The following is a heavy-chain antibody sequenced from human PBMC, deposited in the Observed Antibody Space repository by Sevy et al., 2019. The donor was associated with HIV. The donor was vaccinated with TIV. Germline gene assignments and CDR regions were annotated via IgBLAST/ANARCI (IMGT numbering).Heavy chain of an antibody. D-gene: IGHD2-15*01. CDR3: AKDIGCSGGSCSIXDYXXXDX. CDR2: ISWNSGSI. CDR1: GFXFDDYA. J-gene: IGHJ6*02. V-gene: IGHV3-9*01. Sequence: GGSLRLSCAASGFXFDDYAMHWVRQAPGKGLEWVSGISWNSGSIGYTDSVKGRFTISRDNAKNSLYLQMNSLRAEDTXXYYCAKDIGCSGGSCSIXDYXXXDXXGQGTTVTVSS.